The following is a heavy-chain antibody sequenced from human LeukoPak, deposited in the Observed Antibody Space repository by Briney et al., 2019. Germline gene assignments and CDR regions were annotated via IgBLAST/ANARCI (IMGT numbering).Heavy chain of an antibody. CDR3: AKDLMRDRWFGES. J-gene: IGHJ5*02. V-gene: IGHV3-30*02. Sequence: GGSLRLSCAASGFTFSYYGFHWVRQAPGKGLEWVAFIRFDGNDKFYSQSVKGRFTISKDTSRNTLCLHMNSLRAEDTAIYYCAKDLMRDRWFGESWGQGTLVTVSS. D-gene: IGHD3-10*01. CDR1: GFTFSYYG. CDR2: IRFDGNDK.